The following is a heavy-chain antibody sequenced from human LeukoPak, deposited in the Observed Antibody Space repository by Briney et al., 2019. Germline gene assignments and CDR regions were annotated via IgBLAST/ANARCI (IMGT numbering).Heavy chain of an antibody. CDR3: ARGLTH. CDR2: IYTTGST. CDR1: DASISSYS. Sequence: PSETLSLTCTVSDASISSYSWSWIRQPAGKGLEWIGHIYTTGSTNYDPSLKSRVTISVDTSKNQFSLKLNSVTAADTGVYYCARGLTHWGQGTLVTVSS. J-gene: IGHJ4*02. V-gene: IGHV4-4*07. D-gene: IGHD3/OR15-3a*01.